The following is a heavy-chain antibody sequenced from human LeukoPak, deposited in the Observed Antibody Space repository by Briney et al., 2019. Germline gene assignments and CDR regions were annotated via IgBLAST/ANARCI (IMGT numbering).Heavy chain of an antibody. Sequence: NTSETLSLTCTVSGVSVSSGSYYWSWIRQPPGKGLEWIGYIYCSGSTNYNPSLKSRVTISVDTSKNQFSLKLSSVTAADTAVYYCARVVPYYYYYGMDVWGQGTTVTVSS. CDR1: GVSVSSGSYY. CDR2: IYCSGST. CDR3: ARVVPYYYYYGMDV. D-gene: IGHD2-2*01. V-gene: IGHV4-61*01. J-gene: IGHJ6*02.